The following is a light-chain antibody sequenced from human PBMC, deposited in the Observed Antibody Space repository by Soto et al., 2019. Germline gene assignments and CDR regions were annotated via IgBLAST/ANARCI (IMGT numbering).Light chain of an antibody. CDR1: QSVSNNY. CDR2: DAS. Sequence: EIVLTQSPGTLSLSPGERATLSCRDSQSVSNNYLAWYQQKPGQAPRLLIYDASNTATGIPARFSGSGSGTDFTLTISSLEPEDFAVYYCQQRSNWTLTFGGGTTVDIK. V-gene: IGKV3-11*01. CDR3: QQRSNWTLT. J-gene: IGKJ4*01.